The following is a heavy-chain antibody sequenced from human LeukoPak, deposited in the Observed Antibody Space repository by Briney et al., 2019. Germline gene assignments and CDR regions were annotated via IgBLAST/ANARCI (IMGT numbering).Heavy chain of an antibody. J-gene: IGHJ4*02. CDR3: ARLIAAAGYYFDY. CDR1: GYSISSGYY. Sequence: PSETLSLTCTVSGYSISSGYYWSWIRQPPGKGLEWIGYIYYSGSTNYNPSLKSRVTISVDTSKNQFSLKLSSVTAADTAVYYCARLIAAAGYYFDYWGQGTLVTVSS. D-gene: IGHD6-13*01. V-gene: IGHV4-61*01. CDR2: IYYSGST.